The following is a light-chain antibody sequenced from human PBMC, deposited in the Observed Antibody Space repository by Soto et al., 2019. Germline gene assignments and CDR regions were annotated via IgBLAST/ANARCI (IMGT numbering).Light chain of an antibody. CDR2: ATS. J-gene: IGKJ1*01. Sequence: IVLTQSPGTLSLSPGEGDTVSCRTSQSVSIRHLAWYQRRPGQAPRLLIYATSDRATGTPDRFSGSGSGTDFTLTITSLQPEDFAVYYCQQYGTSWTFGQGTKVEI. CDR1: QSVSIRH. CDR3: QQYGTSWT. V-gene: IGKV3-20*01.